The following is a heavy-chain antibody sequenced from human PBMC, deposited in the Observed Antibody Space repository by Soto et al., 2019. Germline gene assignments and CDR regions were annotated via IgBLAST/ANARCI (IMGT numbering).Heavy chain of an antibody. Sequence: TSETLSLTCTFSGCSISSSSYYWGWIRQPPGKGLEWIGSIYYSGSTYYNPSLKSRVTISVDTSKNQFSLKLSSVTAADTAVYYCAIPPYDILTGNPIWGQGTLVTVSS. V-gene: IGHV4-39*01. D-gene: IGHD3-9*01. CDR3: AIPPYDILTGNPI. CDR2: IYYSGST. CDR1: GCSISSSSYY. J-gene: IGHJ4*02.